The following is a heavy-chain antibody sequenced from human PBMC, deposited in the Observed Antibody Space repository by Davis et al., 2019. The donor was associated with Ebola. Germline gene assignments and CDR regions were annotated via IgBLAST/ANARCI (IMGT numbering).Heavy chain of an antibody. CDR1: GYPFTKYY. V-gene: IGHV5-51*01. CDR2: IYPGASDI. Sequence: PGGSLRLSCQGFGYPFTKYYISWVRQMRGKGLEWMGIIYPGASDIRYGPSFQGQVTFSADTSINTAYLQWSSLKASDTAMYYCARHSGGLDFWGQGTTVTVSS. CDR3: ARHSGGLDF. J-gene: IGHJ6*02.